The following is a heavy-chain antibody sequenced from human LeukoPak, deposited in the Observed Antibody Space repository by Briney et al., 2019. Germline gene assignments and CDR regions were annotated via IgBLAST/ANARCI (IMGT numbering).Heavy chain of an antibody. CDR2: IKSKTDGGTT. J-gene: IGHJ4*02. V-gene: IGHV3-15*01. CDR3: TTFCCNGDSAHY. Sequence: PGGSLRLSCEASGFTFSNARMSWVRQAPGKGLEWVGRIKSKTDGGTTDYAAPVKGRFTLSRDDSKNTVYLQVNSLKTEDTAVYYCTTFCCNGDSAHYWGQGTLVTVSS. CDR1: GFTFSNAR. D-gene: IGHD2-15*01.